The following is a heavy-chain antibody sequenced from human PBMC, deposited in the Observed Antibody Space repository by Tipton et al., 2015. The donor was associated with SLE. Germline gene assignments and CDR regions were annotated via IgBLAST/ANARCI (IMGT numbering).Heavy chain of an antibody. V-gene: IGHV4-59*01. J-gene: IGHJ3*02. Sequence: TLSLTCTVSGGSISSYYWGWIRQPPGKGLEWIGYIYYSGSTNYNPSLKSRVTISVDTSKNQFSLKLSSVTAADTAVYYCARVRGTYYDFWSGYYSDAFDIWGQGTMVTVSS. CDR2: IYYSGST. CDR3: ARVRGTYYDFWSGYYSDAFDI. D-gene: IGHD3-3*01. CDR1: GGSISSYY.